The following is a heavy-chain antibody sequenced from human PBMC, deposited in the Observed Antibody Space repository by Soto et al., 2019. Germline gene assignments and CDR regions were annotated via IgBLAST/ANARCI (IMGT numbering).Heavy chain of an antibody. V-gene: IGHV3-33*01. D-gene: IGHD2-15*01. Sequence: PGGSLRLSCAVSGFTFSSYGIHWVRQAPGKGLEWVAVIWYDGSNKYYADSVKGRFTISRDNSKNTLFLQMTSLGDEDTALYYCARDYCSGGSCYSESYYYGMDVWGLGTTVTVSS. CDR3: ARDYCSGGSCYSESYYYGMDV. CDR2: IWYDGSNK. CDR1: GFTFSSYG. J-gene: IGHJ6*02.